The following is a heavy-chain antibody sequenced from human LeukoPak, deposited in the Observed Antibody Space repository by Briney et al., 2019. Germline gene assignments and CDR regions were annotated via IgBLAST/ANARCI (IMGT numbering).Heavy chain of an antibody. CDR2: IYTSGST. D-gene: IGHD3-10*01. CDR3: AREAALLWFGELLGYYFDY. CDR1: GGSISSYY. V-gene: IGHV4-4*07. Sequence: SETLSLTCTVSGGSISSYYWSWIRQPAGRGLEWIGRIYTSGSTNYNPSLKSRVTMSVGTSKNQFSLKLSSVTAADTAVYYCAREAALLWFGELLGYYFDYWGQGTLVTVSS. J-gene: IGHJ4*02.